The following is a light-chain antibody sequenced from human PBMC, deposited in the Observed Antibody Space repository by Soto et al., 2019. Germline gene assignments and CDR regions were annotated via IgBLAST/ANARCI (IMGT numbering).Light chain of an antibody. Sequence: QSVLTQPPSASGTPGQRVTISCSGSSSNIGSHTVNWYQQLPGTAPRLLIYSNTQRPSGVPDRFSGSKSGTSASLAISELQSEYEADYYCAAWDDSLNGVVFGGGTKLTVL. J-gene: IGLJ2*01. V-gene: IGLV1-44*01. CDR1: SSNIGSHT. CDR3: AAWDDSLNGVV. CDR2: SNT.